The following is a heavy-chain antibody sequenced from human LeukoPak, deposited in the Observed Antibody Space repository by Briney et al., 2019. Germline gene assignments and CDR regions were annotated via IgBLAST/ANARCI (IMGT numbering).Heavy chain of an antibody. Sequence: GGSLRLSCAASGFTFSNAYMNWVRQAPGKGLEWVANIKQDGSEKYYVDSVKGRFTISRDNAKNSLYLQMNSLRAEDTAVFYCATDTAGFDHWGQGTLVTVSS. J-gene: IGHJ4*02. CDR3: ATDTAGFDH. CDR2: IKQDGSEK. CDR1: GFTFSNAY. V-gene: IGHV3-7*03. D-gene: IGHD4-17*01.